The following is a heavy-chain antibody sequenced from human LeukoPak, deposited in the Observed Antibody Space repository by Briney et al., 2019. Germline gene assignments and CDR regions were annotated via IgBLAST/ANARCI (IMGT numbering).Heavy chain of an antibody. V-gene: IGHV3-11*04. Sequence: GGSLRLSCAASEFTFSDYYMTWIRQAPGKGLEWVSYISSSGSTIYYADSVEGRFTVSRDNAKKSLYLQMNSLRAEDTAVYYCARKGGYSSGWYVYWGQGTLVTVSS. CDR1: EFTFSDYY. J-gene: IGHJ4*02. D-gene: IGHD6-19*01. CDR3: ARKGGYSSGWYVY. CDR2: ISSSGSTI.